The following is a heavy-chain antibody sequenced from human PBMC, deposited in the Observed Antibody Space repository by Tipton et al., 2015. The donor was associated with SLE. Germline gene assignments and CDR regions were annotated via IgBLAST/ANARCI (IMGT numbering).Heavy chain of an antibody. CDR3: AKASRGQYESWSGHFDE. CDR1: GFNFNYYW. Sequence: SLRLSCTASGFNFNYYWMHWVRQVPGKGLEWVSIIYSGGNTYYVESVEGRFTISRDNSDNTLYVRMNNLRVEDTAIYYCAKASRGQYESWSGHFDEWGRGTLVTVSS. D-gene: IGHD3-3*01. J-gene: IGHJ4*02. CDR2: IYSGGNT. V-gene: IGHV3-23*03.